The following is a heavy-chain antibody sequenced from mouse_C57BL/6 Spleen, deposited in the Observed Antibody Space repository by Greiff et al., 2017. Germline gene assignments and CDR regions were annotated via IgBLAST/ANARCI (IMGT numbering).Heavy chain of an antibody. D-gene: IGHD2-4*01. V-gene: IGHV5-17*01. CDR3: ARQDYDPVYFDY. Sequence: EVQVVESGGGLVKPGGSLKLSCAASGFTFSDYGMHWVRQAPEKGLEWVAYISSGSSTIYYADTVKGRFTISRDNAKNTLFLQMTSLRSEDTAMYYCARQDYDPVYFDYWGQGTTLTVSS. CDR2: ISSGSSTI. J-gene: IGHJ2*01. CDR1: GFTFSDYG.